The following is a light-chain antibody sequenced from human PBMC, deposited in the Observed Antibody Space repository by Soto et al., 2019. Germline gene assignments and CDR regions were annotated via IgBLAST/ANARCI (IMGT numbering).Light chain of an antibody. Sequence: STLSASVGDRVTITGRASQSISSWLAWYQQKPGKAPKLLIYEASSLESGVPSRFSGSGSGTEFTLTISSLQPDDFAAYYCQQYNSYCTFGGGTKVDIK. J-gene: IGKJ4*02. CDR1: QSISSW. CDR3: QQYNSYCT. CDR2: EAS. V-gene: IGKV1-5*01.